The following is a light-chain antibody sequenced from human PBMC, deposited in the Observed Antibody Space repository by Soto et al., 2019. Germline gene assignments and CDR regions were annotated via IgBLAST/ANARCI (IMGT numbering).Light chain of an antibody. J-gene: IGKJ4*01. CDR3: QQRSNGPLT. CDR1: QSVSSY. CDR2: DAS. Sequence: EIVLAQSPATLSLSRGERATLSCRASQSVSSYLAWYQQKPGQAPRLLIYDASNRATGIPARFSGSGSGTDFTLTISSPEPEDFAVYYCQQRSNGPLTVGGGTNVDI. V-gene: IGKV3-11*01.